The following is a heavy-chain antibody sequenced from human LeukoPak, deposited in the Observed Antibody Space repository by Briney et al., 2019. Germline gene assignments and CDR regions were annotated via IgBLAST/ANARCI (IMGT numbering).Heavy chain of an antibody. J-gene: IGHJ4*02. CDR1: GFTFSSYA. D-gene: IGHD3-22*01. CDR2: ISYDGSNK. CDR3: ARDLIYYDSSGYYVFDY. V-gene: IGHV3-30-3*01. Sequence: GGSLRLSCAASGFTFSSYAMHWVRQAPGKGLEWVAVISYDGSNKYYADSVKGRFTISRDNSKNTLYLQMNSLRAEDTAVYYCARDLIYYDSSGYYVFDYWGQGTLVTVSS.